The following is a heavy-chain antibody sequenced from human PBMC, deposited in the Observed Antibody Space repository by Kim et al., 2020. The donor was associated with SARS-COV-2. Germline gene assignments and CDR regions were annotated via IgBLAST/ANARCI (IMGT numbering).Heavy chain of an antibody. CDR2: IYYSGST. V-gene: IGHV4-30-4*01. D-gene: IGHD3-10*01. CDR1: GGSISSGDYY. J-gene: IGHJ4*02. Sequence: SETLSLTCTVSGGSISSGDYYWSWIRQPPGKGLEWIGYIYYSGSTYYNPSLKSRVTISVDTSKNQFSLKLSSVTAADTAVYYCARDRGVRGVTDYWGQGTLVTVSS. CDR3: ARDRGVRGVTDY.